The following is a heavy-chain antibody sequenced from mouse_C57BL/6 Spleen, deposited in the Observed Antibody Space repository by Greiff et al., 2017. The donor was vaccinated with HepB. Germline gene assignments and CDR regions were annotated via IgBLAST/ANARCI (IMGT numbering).Heavy chain of an antibody. CDR1: GYTFTDYE. D-gene: IGHD3-2*02. CDR2: IDPETGGT. J-gene: IGHJ2*01. V-gene: IGHV1-15*01. CDR3: TRSLSYFDY. Sequence: VQLQQSGAELVRPGASVTLSCKASGYTFTDYEMHWVKQTPVHGLEWIGAIDPETGGTAYNQKFKGKAILTADKSSSTAYMELRSLTSEDSAVYYCTRSLSYFDYWGQGTTLTVSS.